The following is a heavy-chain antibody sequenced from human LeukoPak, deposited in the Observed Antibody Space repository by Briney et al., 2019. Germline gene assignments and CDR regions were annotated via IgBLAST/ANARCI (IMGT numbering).Heavy chain of an antibody. CDR1: GFTFSAYS. Sequence: GGSLRLSCVASGFTFSAYSMNWVRQTPGKGLEWVSSISSYSTYIYYADSVKGRFTISRDNAKNSLYLQMNSLRAEDTAVYYCARDQGSGWYGWAFDIWGQGTMVTVSS. CDR2: ISSYSTYI. D-gene: IGHD6-19*01. CDR3: ARDQGSGWYGWAFDI. V-gene: IGHV3-21*01. J-gene: IGHJ3*02.